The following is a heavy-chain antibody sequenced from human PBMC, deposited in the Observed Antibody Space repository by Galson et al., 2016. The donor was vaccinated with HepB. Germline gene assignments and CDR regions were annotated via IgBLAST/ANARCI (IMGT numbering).Heavy chain of an antibody. D-gene: IGHD3-10*01. Sequence: LSLTCTVSGGSIKFGTYYWSWIRQPAGKGLEWIGRIYASGTTKYNPSFRSRVTISLDTSKNQFSLGLSSVTAADTAVYYCAREREDYYGSEPSIYFFDYWGQGTLVTVSS. CDR2: IYASGTT. CDR3: AREREDYYGSEPSIYFFDY. J-gene: IGHJ4*02. V-gene: IGHV4-61*02. CDR1: GGSIKFGTYY.